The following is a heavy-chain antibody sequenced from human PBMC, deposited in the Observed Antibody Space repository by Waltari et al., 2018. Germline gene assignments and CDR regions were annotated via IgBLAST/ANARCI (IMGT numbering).Heavy chain of an antibody. D-gene: IGHD3-16*01. CDR2: MYSGGNT. V-gene: IGHV3-66*01. Sequence: EVQLVESGGGLVQPGGSLRLSCAASGFTVSNNYMKWVRQAPGKGLGWGSLMYSGGNTYYADSVKGRFTISRDNSKNTRYLQMNSLRAEDSAVYYCARDGNGGGVWGRGTTVTVSS. CDR1: GFTVSNNY. CDR3: ARDGNGGGV. J-gene: IGHJ6*02.